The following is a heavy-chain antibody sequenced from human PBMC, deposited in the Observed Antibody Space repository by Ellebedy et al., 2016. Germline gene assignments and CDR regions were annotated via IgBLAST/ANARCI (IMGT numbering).Heavy chain of an antibody. D-gene: IGHD4-17*01. CDR1: GGSISSGDYY. Sequence: SETLSLXXTVSGGSISSGDYYWSWIRQPPGKGLEWIGYIYYSGRPNYNPALKSRLTITVDTSQSQFSLKLTSLTAADTAIYFCARAVGYGDLHAFDIWGRGTMVTVS. CDR2: IYYSGRP. V-gene: IGHV4-30-4*01. CDR3: ARAVGYGDLHAFDI. J-gene: IGHJ3*02.